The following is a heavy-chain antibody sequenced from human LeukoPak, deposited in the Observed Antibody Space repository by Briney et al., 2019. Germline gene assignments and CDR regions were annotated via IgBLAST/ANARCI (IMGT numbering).Heavy chain of an antibody. CDR3: ARSYYDILTGYYKLGSLDY. D-gene: IGHD3-9*01. J-gene: IGHJ4*02. V-gene: IGHV1-18*04. Sequence: ASVKVSCKASGYTFTGYYMHWVRQAPGQGLEWMGWISAYNGNTNYAQKLQGRVTMTTDTSTSTAYMELRSLRSDDTAVYYCARSYYDILTGYYKLGSLDYWGQGTLVTVSS. CDR1: GYTFTGYY. CDR2: ISAYNGNT.